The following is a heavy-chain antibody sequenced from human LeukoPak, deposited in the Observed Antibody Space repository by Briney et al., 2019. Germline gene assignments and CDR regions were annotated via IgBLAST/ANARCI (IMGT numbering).Heavy chain of an antibody. D-gene: IGHD3-22*01. CDR1: GGTFSSYA. CDR3: ARDYEDSSGNDTTREPYYFDY. J-gene: IGHJ4*02. CDR2: ILPILGIA. Sequence: SVYVSCKASGGTFSSYAISWVRQAPGQGLEWMGRILPILGIANYAQKLQGRVSITADKSTSTANMELSSLRSEDTAMYNCARDYEDSSGNDTTREPYYFDYWGQGTLVTVSS. V-gene: IGHV1-69*04.